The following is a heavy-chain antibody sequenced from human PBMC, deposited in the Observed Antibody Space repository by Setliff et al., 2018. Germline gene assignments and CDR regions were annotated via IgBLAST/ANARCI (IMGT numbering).Heavy chain of an antibody. CDR2: TIPMFGTT. J-gene: IGHJ6*03. CDR3: VREGVDSRSLTDYRYYMDV. CDR1: GGNFSSYG. V-gene: IGHV1-69*05. D-gene: IGHD3-22*01. Sequence: SVKVSCKASGGNFSSYGISWVRQDPGQRLEWMGGTIPMFGTTNYARKFQGRVTIITEESTSTAYMQLSSLGSEDTAVYYCVREGVDSRSLTDYRYYMDVWGKGSTVTVSS.